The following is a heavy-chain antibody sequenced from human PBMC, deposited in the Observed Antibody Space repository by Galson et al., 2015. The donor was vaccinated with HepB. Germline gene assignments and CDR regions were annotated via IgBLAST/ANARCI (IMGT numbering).Heavy chain of an antibody. CDR2: IKQDESEK. CDR3: VRDSSTSPWSNHPDF. V-gene: IGHV3-7*03. D-gene: IGHD6-6*01. J-gene: IGHJ4*02. Sequence: SLRLSCAASGFTFSSYWMTWVRQAPGKGLEWVANIKQDESEKYYVDSVKGRFSISRDNAKNSLYLQMISLRAEDTAVYYCVRDSSTSPWSNHPDFWGQGTRVTVSS. CDR1: GFTFSSYW.